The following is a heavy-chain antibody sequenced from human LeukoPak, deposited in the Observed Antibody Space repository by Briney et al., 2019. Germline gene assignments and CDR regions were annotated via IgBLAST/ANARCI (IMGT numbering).Heavy chain of an antibody. CDR2: IYYSGST. J-gene: IGHJ4*02. CDR3: AREGYYDILGYFDY. D-gene: IGHD3-9*01. CDR1: GGSISSYY. Sequence: SETLSLTCTVSGGSISSYYWGWIRQPPGKGLEWIGSIYYSGSTYYNPSLKSRVTISVDTSKNQFSLKLSSVTAADTAVYYCAREGYYDILGYFDYWGQGTLVTVSS. V-gene: IGHV4-39*07.